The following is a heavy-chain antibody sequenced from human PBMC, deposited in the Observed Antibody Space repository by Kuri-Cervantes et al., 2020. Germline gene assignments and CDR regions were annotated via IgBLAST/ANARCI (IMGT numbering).Heavy chain of an antibody. Sequence: GESLKISCAASGFTFSRYAMHWVRQAPGKGLEWVALISYDANNKYYVDSVKGRFTISRDNSKNTLYVQMNSLRAEDTAVYYCARGAYSSSWYSGYFDYWGQGTLVTVSS. D-gene: IGHD6-13*01. CDR2: ISYDANNK. CDR3: ARGAYSSSWYSGYFDY. V-gene: IGHV3-30-3*01. CDR1: GFTFSRYA. J-gene: IGHJ4*02.